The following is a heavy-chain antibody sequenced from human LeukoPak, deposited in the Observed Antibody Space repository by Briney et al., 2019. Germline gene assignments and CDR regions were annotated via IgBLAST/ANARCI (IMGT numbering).Heavy chain of an antibody. V-gene: IGHV1-2*02. D-gene: IGHD1-26*01. CDR1: GYTFTGYY. CDR3: ARDKQGGSYLTPRYAFDI. J-gene: IGHJ3*02. Sequence: GASVKVSCKASGYTFTGYYMHWVRQAPGQGLEWMGWINPNSGGTNYAQKFQGRVTMTRDTSISTAYMELSRLRSDDTAVYYCARDKQGGSYLTPRYAFDIWGQGTMVTVSS. CDR2: INPNSGGT.